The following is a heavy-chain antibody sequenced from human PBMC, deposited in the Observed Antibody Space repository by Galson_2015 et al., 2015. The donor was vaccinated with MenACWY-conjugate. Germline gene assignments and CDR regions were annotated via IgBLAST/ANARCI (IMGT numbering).Heavy chain of an antibody. Sequence: SLRLSCAASGFPFSTYRMNWVRQAPGKGLEWVSSTGGSGSHRFFADSVKGRFTISRDNAKNSLYLQMDSLRVEDTAVYYCAREDVAGAFDYWGQGTLVTVSS. J-gene: IGHJ4*02. V-gene: IGHV3-21*01. CDR1: GFPFSTYR. CDR3: AREDVAGAFDY. D-gene: IGHD6-19*01. CDR2: TGGSGSHR.